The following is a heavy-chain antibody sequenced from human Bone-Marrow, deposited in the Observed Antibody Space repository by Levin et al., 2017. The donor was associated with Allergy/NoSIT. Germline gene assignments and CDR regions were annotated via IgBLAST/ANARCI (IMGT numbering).Heavy chain of an antibody. Sequence: SQTLSLTCTVSGGSISSGDYYWSWIRQPPGKGLEWIGYIYYSGSTYYNPSLKSRVTISVDTSKNQFSLKLSSVTAADTAVYYCASGPVDIVATIQDYYYYGMDVWGQGTTVTVSS. CDR1: GGSISSGDYY. J-gene: IGHJ6*02. D-gene: IGHD5-12*01. CDR2: IYYSGST. V-gene: IGHV4-30-4*01. CDR3: ASGPVDIVATIQDYYYYGMDV.